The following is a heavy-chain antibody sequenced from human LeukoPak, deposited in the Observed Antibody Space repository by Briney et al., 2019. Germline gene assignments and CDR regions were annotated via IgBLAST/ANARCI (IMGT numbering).Heavy chain of an antibody. CDR1: GFTVSTNC. CDR2: IYSGGTT. Sequence: GGSLRLSCAASGFTVSTNCMTWVRQAPGKGLEWVSIIYSGGTTYYADSVMGRFTISRHNSRNTLYLQMNSLRAEDTAVYYCARVDIVMGYYFDLWGQGTLVTVSS. J-gene: IGHJ4*02. D-gene: IGHD5-12*01. CDR3: ARVDIVMGYYFDL. V-gene: IGHV3-53*04.